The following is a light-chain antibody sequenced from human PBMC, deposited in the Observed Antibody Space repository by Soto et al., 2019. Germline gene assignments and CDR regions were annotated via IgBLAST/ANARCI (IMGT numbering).Light chain of an antibody. CDR2: DAS. CDR1: QSVSSY. V-gene: IGKV3-11*01. J-gene: IGKJ1*01. CDR3: QQRSNWPWT. Sequence: EIVLTQSPATLSLSPGERATLSCRASQSVSSYLAWYQQKPGQAPRLLIDDASNRATGIPGSFSGSGSGTDFTLTISSLEPEDLAVYYCQQRSNWPWTFGQGTKVEIK.